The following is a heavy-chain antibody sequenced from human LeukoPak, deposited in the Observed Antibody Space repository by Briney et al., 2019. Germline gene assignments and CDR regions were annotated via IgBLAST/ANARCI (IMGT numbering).Heavy chain of an antibody. CDR2: ISWNSGSI. V-gene: IGHV3-9*01. Sequence: PGRSLRLSCAASGFTFDDYAMHWVRQAPGKGLEWVSGISWNSGSIGYADSVKGRFTISRDNAKNSLYLQMNSLRAEDTAVYYCARDGPGWFDPWGQGTLVTVSS. J-gene: IGHJ5*02. CDR3: ARDGPGWFDP. CDR1: GFTFDDYA.